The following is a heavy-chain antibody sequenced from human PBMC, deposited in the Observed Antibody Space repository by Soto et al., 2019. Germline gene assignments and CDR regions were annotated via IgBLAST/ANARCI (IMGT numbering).Heavy chain of an antibody. CDR3: ARVFGDYLIDALDI. D-gene: IGHD4-17*01. CDR2: ISRSGSPI. CDR1: GFSLSSYE. J-gene: IGHJ3*02. Sequence: GGSLRLSCTAFGFSLSSYEMDWVRQAPGKGLEWVSHISRSGSPIYYADSVKGRFTISRDNAKNSVFLQMNSLRAEDTAVYNCARVFGDYLIDALDIWGQGTMVTVSS. V-gene: IGHV3-48*03.